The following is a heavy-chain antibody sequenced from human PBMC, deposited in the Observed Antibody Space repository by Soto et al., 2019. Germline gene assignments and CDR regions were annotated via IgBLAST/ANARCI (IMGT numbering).Heavy chain of an antibody. Sequence: GGSLRLSCAASGFTFSSYGMHWVRQAPGKGLEWVAVISYDGSNKYYADSVKGRFTISRDNSKTTLYLQMNRLRAEETAVYYCAKDKEDYDSSGLNGAHSAHYFDYWGQGTLVTVSS. CDR3: AKDKEDYDSSGLNGAHSAHYFDY. V-gene: IGHV3-30*18. J-gene: IGHJ4*02. CDR2: ISYDGSNK. D-gene: IGHD3-22*01. CDR1: GFTFSSYG.